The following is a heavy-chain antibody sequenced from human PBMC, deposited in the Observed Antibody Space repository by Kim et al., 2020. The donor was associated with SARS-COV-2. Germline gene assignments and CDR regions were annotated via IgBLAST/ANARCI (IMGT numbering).Heavy chain of an antibody. Sequence: SGPTLVNPTQTLTLTCTFSGFSLSTSGMCVSWIRQPPGKALEWLARIDWDDDKYYSTSLKTRLTISKDTSKNQVVLTMTNMDPVDTATYYCARTNYGILTATKYGMDVWGQGTTVTVSS. D-gene: IGHD3-9*01. CDR3: ARTNYGILTATKYGMDV. CDR1: GFSLSTSGMC. J-gene: IGHJ6*02. V-gene: IGHV2-70*11. CDR2: IDWDDDK.